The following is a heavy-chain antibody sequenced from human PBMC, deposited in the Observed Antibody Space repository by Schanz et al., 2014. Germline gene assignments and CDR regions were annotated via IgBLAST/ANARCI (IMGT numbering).Heavy chain of an antibody. V-gene: IGHV1-8*01. J-gene: IGHJ3*02. CDR1: GYNITSND. CDR2: MNPNSGNT. Sequence: QVHLVQSGAEVKKPGASVKVSCKASGYNITSNDVTWVRQATGQGLEWMGWMNPNSGNTGYAQEFQGRVTITRDTLANTAYMELSSLRSDDTAVYYCARGGSPEDVFDIWGQGTILTVSS. D-gene: IGHD6-19*01. CDR3: ARGGSPEDVFDI.